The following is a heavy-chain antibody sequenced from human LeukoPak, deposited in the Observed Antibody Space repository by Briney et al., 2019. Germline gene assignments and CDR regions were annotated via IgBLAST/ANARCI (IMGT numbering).Heavy chain of an antibody. CDR3: AKDLGIAAAGTVY. CDR1: GFTFSSYS. Sequence: GGSLRLSCAASGFTFSSYSMNWVRQAPGKGLEWVSSISSSSSYIYYADSVKGRFTISRDNARNALFLQMNGLRAEDTAVYYCAKDLGIAAAGTVYWGQGTLVTVAS. D-gene: IGHD6-13*01. CDR2: ISSSSSYI. V-gene: IGHV3-21*04. J-gene: IGHJ4*02.